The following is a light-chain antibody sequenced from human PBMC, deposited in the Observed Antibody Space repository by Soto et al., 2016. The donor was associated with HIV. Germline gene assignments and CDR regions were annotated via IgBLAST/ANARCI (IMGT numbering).Light chain of an antibody. CDR3: SASSYNSLT. J-gene: IGKJ5*01. Sequence: EIVMTQSPLSLPVTPGEPASISCRSSQSLLHSNGYYYLTWYLQRPGQSPRRLISLGSDRASGVPDRFSGSGSGTDFTLRISRVEAGGLVGVYYCSASSYNSLTFGLRTRTGRLN. CDR2: LGS. V-gene: IGKV2-28*01. CDR1: QSLLHSNGYYY.